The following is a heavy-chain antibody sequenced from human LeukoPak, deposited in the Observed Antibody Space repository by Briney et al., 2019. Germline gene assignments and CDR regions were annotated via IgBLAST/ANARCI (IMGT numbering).Heavy chain of an antibody. Sequence: ASVKVSCKASGYTFTSYDINWVRQATGQGLEWMGWMNPNSGNTGYAQKFQGRVTITRNTSISTAYMELSSLRSEDTAVYYCARCPSYDFWSGYYLGYWGQGTLVTVSS. CDR3: ARCPSYDFWSGYYLGY. CDR2: MNPNSGNT. CDR1: GYTFTSYD. D-gene: IGHD3-3*01. J-gene: IGHJ4*02. V-gene: IGHV1-8*03.